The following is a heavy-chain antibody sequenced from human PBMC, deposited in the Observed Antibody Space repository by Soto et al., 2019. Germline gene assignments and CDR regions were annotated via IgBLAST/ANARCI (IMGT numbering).Heavy chain of an antibody. CDR3: AKDPTQYYYDSSGYYNVGYFDY. Sequence: QVQLVESGGGVVQPGRSLRLSCAASGFTFSSYGIHWVRQAPGKGLEWVAVTSYDGNNKYYADSVKGRFTISRDNFKNPLYLQRNSLRAEDTAVYYCAKDPTQYYYDSSGYYNVGYFDYWGQGTLVTVSS. CDR1: GFTFSSYG. D-gene: IGHD3-22*01. V-gene: IGHV3-30*18. J-gene: IGHJ4*02. CDR2: TSYDGNNK.